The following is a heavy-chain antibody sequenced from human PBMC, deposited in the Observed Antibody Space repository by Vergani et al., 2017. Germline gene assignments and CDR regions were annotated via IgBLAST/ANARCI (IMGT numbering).Heavy chain of an antibody. V-gene: IGHV4-61*02. CDR2: IYTRGST. CDR3: ARVGRFYDSSGYYEYYFDY. D-gene: IGHD3-22*01. Sequence: QVQLQESGPGLVKPSQTLSLTCTVSGGSISSGSYYWSWIRQPAGKGLEWIGRIYTRGSTNYNPSHKSRVTMSVDTSKNQFSLKLSSVTAADTAVYYCARVGRFYDSSGYYEYYFDYWGQGTLVTVSS. CDR1: GGSISSGSYY. J-gene: IGHJ4*02.